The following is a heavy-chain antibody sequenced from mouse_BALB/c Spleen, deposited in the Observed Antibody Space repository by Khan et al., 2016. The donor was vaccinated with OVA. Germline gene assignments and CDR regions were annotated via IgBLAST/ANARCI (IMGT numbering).Heavy chain of an antibody. J-gene: IGHJ3*01. CDR1: GITFSNYV. CDR3: ARDDWFAY. CDR2: ITSGGKS. Sequence: EVELVESGGSLVKPGGSLKLSCAASGITFSNYVMSWVRQTPEKRLEWVASITSGGKSHYSDSVKGRFTISRDNARNILSLQMSNLRSEDTAMYYCARDDWFAYWGQGTLVTVSA. V-gene: IGHV5-6-5*01.